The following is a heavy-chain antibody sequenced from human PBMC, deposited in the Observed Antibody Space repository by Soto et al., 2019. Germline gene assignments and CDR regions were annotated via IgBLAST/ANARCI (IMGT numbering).Heavy chain of an antibody. CDR3: ARGVVATIGGGNFDY. V-gene: IGHV1-18*04. CDR2: ISAYNGNT. CDR1: GYTFTSYG. J-gene: IGHJ4*02. D-gene: IGHD5-12*01. Sequence: QVQLVQSGAEVKKPGASVKVSCKASGYTFTSYGISWVRQAPGQGLEWMGWISAYNGNTNYAQKLQGRVTMTTDTSTRTAYMELRRLSCDDTAVYYCARGVVATIGGGNFDYWGQGTLVTVSS.